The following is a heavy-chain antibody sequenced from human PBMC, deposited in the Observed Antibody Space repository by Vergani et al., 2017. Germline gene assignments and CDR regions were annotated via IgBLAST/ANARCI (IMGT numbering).Heavy chain of an antibody. CDR1: GYTFTSYY. CDR3: ARGLTYYYDSSGYYYYYYYGMDV. J-gene: IGHJ6*02. Sequence: QVQLVQSGAEVKKPGASVKVSCKASGYTFTSYYMHWVRQAPGQGLEWMGIINPSGGSTSYAQKFQGRVTMTRDTSTSTVYMELSSLRSEDTAVYYCARGLTYYYDSSGYYYYYYYGMDVWGQGTTVTVSS. D-gene: IGHD3-22*01. V-gene: IGHV1-46*01. CDR2: INPSGGST.